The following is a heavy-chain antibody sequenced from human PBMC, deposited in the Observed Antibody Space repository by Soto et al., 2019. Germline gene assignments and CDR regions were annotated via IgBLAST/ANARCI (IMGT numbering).Heavy chain of an antibody. CDR3: ARLEKGYVDTAMVDY. V-gene: IGHV5-10-1*01. CDR1: GYSFTSYC. J-gene: IGHJ4*02. Sequence: GESLKISCKGSGYSFTSYCSSWVRQMPGKGLEWMGRIDPSDSYTNYSPSFQGHVTISADKSIRTAYLQWSSLKASDTAMYYCARLEKGYVDTAMVDYWGQGTLVTVSS. CDR2: IDPSDSYT. D-gene: IGHD5-18*01.